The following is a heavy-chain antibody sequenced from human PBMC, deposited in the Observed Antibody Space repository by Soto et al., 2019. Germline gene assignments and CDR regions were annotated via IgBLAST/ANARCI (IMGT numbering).Heavy chain of an antibody. D-gene: IGHD3-22*01. Sequence: QVQLMQSGGEVRKPGASVKVSCKTSGYTFADYGIPWVRQAPGQGLEWIGRITGYNANTNYAQKVQGRVSMTTDTSTSTVYIELRSLRFDDTAVYYCARAIGVDETLDYWGQGTLVNVSS. CDR3: ARAIGVDETLDY. CDR1: GYTFADYG. CDR2: ITGYNANT. V-gene: IGHV1-18*01. J-gene: IGHJ4*02.